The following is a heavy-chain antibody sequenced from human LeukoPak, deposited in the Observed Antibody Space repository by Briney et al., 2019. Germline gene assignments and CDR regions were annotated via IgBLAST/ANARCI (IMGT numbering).Heavy chain of an antibody. CDR3: TKGESKCDY. Sequence: PGGSLRLSCAASGFTFKNYAMSWVRQAPGKGLEWVSVISGSGDSTYYADSVRGRFTVSRDNSKNTLYLQMNSLRAEDTAAYYCTKGESKCDYWGQGTLVTVSS. CDR1: GFTFKNYA. J-gene: IGHJ4*02. D-gene: IGHD3-10*01. CDR2: ISGSGDST. V-gene: IGHV3-23*01.